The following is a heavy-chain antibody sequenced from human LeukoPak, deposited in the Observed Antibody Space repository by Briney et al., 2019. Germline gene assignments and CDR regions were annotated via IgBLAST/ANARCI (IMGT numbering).Heavy chain of an antibody. CDR2: ISSSSSYI. D-gene: IGHD3-16*02. J-gene: IGHJ4*02. Sequence: PGGSLRLSCAASGFTFSSYSMNWVRQAPGKGLEWVSSISSSSSYIYYADSVKGRFTISRDNAKNSLYLQMNSLRAEDTAVYYCARDSYYDYVWGSYRSSALDYWGQGTLVTASS. V-gene: IGHV3-21*04. CDR3: ARDSYYDYVWGSYRSSALDY. CDR1: GFTFSSYS.